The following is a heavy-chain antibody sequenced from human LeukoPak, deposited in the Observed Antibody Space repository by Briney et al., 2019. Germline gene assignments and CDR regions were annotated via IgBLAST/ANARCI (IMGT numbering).Heavy chain of an antibody. V-gene: IGHV4-59*12. Sequence: SETLSLTCTVSGGSISSFSCSWIRQSPGKGLEWIGYMYYSGSTNYNPSLQSRVTISGDTSKNQFSLKLSSVTAADTAVYYCARVRRYSSSSRGFDYWGQGTLVTVSS. CDR3: ARVRRYSSSSRGFDY. D-gene: IGHD6-6*01. CDR1: GGSISSFS. J-gene: IGHJ4*02. CDR2: MYYSGST.